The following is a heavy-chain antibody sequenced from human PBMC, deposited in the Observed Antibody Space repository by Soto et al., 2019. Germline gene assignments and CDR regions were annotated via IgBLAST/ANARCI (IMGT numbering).Heavy chain of an antibody. CDR2: ISWNSGSI. CDR1: GFTFDDYA. V-gene: IGHV3-9*01. D-gene: IGHD3-10*01. CDR3: AKSHARSQGSGSYYNGLYYYYGMNV. Sequence: GGSLRLSCAASGFTFDDYAMHWVRQAPGKGLEWVSGISWNSGSIGYADSVKGRFTISRDNAKNSLYLQMNSLRAEDTALYYCAKSHARSQGSGSYYNGLYYYYGMNVWGQGTTVTVSS. J-gene: IGHJ6*02.